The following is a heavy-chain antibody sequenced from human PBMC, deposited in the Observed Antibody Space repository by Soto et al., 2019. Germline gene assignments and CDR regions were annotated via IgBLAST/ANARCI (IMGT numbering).Heavy chain of an antibody. D-gene: IGHD5-12*01. J-gene: IGHJ4*02. Sequence: GGSLRLSCAASGFTFSSYWMSWVRQAPGKGLEWVANIKQDGSEKYYVDSVKGRFTISRDNAKNSLYLQMNSLRAEDTAVYYCARVRWLQLRGYFGYWGQGTLVTVSS. CDR2: IKQDGSEK. V-gene: IGHV3-7*01. CDR3: ARVRWLQLRGYFGY. CDR1: GFTFSSYW.